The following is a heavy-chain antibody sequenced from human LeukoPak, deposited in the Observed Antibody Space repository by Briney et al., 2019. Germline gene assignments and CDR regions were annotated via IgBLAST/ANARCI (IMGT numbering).Heavy chain of an antibody. D-gene: IGHD3-16*01. V-gene: IGHV5-51*01. CDR3: ARLQTWADY. J-gene: IGHJ4*02. CDR2: IYPDSSDT. CDR1: GYSFTNYW. Sequence: GASLQISCKGSGYSFTNYWIAWVRQPPGKGLEWMGIIYPDSSDTRYSPSFQGQVSISADKSISTAYLQWSSLKASDTAMYYCARLQTWADYWGQGTLVTVSS.